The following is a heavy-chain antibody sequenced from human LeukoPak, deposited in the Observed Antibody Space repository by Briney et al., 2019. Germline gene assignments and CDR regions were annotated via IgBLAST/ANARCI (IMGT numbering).Heavy chain of an antibody. J-gene: IGHJ6*03. CDR2: ISYDGSNK. D-gene: IGHD3-10*01. CDR3: AKDEDLWFGESPYYYYMDV. CDR1: GFTFSSYG. Sequence: GGSLRLSCAASGFTFSSYGMHWVRQAPGKGLEWVAVISYDGSNKYYADSVKGRFTISRDNSKNTLYLQMNSLRAEDTAVYYCAKDEDLWFGESPYYYYMDVWGKGTTVTVSS. V-gene: IGHV3-30*18.